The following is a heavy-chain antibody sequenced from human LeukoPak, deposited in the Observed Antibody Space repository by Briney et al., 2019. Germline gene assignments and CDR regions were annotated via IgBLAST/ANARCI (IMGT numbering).Heavy chain of an antibody. Sequence: GGSLRLSCAASGLTFSSYSMNWVRQAPGKGLEWVSSISSSSSYIYYADSVKGRFTISRDNAENSLYLQVNSLRAEDTAVYYCARVGSIAAAGTSDYWGQGTLVTVSS. D-gene: IGHD6-13*01. CDR2: ISSSSSYI. CDR1: GLTFSSYS. J-gene: IGHJ4*02. V-gene: IGHV3-21*04. CDR3: ARVGSIAAAGTSDY.